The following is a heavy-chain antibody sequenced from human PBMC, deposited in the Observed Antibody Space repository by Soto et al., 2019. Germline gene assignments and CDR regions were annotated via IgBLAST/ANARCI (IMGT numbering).Heavy chain of an antibody. CDR2: ISGSGGST. CDR3: AKVGGGFWPETVAFDI. CDR1: GFTFSSYA. J-gene: IGHJ3*02. V-gene: IGHV3-23*01. Sequence: GGSLRLSCAASGFTFSSYAMSWVRQAPGKGLEWVSAISGSGGSTYYADSVKGRFTISRDNSKNTLYLQMNSLRAEDTAVYYCAKVGGGFWPETVAFDIWGQGTMVTVSS. D-gene: IGHD3-3*01.